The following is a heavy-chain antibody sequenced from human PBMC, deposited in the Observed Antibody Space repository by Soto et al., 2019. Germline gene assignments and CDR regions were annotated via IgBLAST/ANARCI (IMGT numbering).Heavy chain of an antibody. CDR3: VPGSSGTRGEDS. D-gene: IGHD3-10*01. J-gene: IGHJ4*02. V-gene: IGHV3-23*01. CDR1: GLTLSNHA. CDR2: VSENGAVT. Sequence: GSLRLSCVASGLTLSNHAMTWVRQAPGKGLEWVSSVSENGAVTYYADSMKGRFTISRDNSKNTLYLQLNNLRAEDTAVYYCVPGSSGTRGEDSWGPGALVTVSS.